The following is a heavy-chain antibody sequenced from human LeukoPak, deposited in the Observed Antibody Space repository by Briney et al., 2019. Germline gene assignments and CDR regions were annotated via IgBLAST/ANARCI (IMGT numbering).Heavy chain of an antibody. V-gene: IGHV3-48*02. Sequence: GGSLRLSCAASGFTFSTYSVNWVRQAPGKGLEWVSSISYSSSAIYYADSVKGRFTISRDNAKNSLSLQMNSLRDEDTAVYYCARDSYGSSGYYYVSDYWGQGTLVTVSS. J-gene: IGHJ4*02. CDR3: ARDSYGSSGYYYVSDY. CDR1: GFTFSTYS. CDR2: ISYSSSAI. D-gene: IGHD3-22*01.